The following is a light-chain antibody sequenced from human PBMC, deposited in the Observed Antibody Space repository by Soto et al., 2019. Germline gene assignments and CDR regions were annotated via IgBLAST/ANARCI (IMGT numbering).Light chain of an antibody. Sequence: DIVMTQSPESLAVSLGERATINCKSSQSILYSSNNKNYLAWYQQKPGQAPKLLIYWASSRESGVPDRFSGSGSGTDFTLTISSLQAEDVAVYYCQQYYNTPLTFGGGTKVELK. CDR1: QSILYSSNNKNY. CDR3: QQYYNTPLT. J-gene: IGKJ4*01. CDR2: WAS. V-gene: IGKV4-1*01.